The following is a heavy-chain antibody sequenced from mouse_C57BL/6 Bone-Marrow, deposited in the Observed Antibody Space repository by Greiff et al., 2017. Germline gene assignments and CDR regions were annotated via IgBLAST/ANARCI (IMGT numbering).Heavy chain of an antibody. J-gene: IGHJ1*03. CDR3: AAYYSNYEWYFDV. V-gene: IGHV1-72*01. CDR1: GYTFTSYW. CDR2: IDPNSGGT. D-gene: IGHD2-5*01. Sequence: VKQSCKASGYTFTSYWMHWVKQRPGRGLEWLGRIDPNSGGTKYNEKFKSKATLTVDKPSSTAYMQLSSLTSEDSAVYYCAAYYSNYEWYFDVWGTGTTVTVSS.